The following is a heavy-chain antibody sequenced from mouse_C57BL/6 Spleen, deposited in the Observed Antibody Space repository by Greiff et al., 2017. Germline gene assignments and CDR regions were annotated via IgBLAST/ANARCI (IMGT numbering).Heavy chain of an antibody. V-gene: IGHV1-42*01. Sequence: VQLQQSGPELVKPGASVKISCKASGYSFTGYYMNWVKQSPEKSLEWIGEINPSTGGTTYNQKFKAKATLTVDKSSSTAYMQLKSLTSEDSAVYYCARGTWCAYWGQGTLVTVSA. CDR3: ARGTWCAY. CDR2: INPSTGGT. CDR1: GYSFTGYY. J-gene: IGHJ3*01.